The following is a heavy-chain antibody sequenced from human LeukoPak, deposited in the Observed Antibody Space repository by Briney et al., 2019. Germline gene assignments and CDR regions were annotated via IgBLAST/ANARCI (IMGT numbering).Heavy chain of an antibody. CDR3: ARAQGLEFVDY. D-gene: IGHD3-3*01. Sequence: GGSLRLFCAASGFTFSSYSMNWVRQAPGKGLEWVSSISSSSSYIYYADSVKGRFTISRDNAKNSLYLQMNSLRAEDTAVYYCARAQGLEFVDYWGQGTLATVSP. CDR2: ISSSSSYI. J-gene: IGHJ4*02. V-gene: IGHV3-21*01. CDR1: GFTFSSYS.